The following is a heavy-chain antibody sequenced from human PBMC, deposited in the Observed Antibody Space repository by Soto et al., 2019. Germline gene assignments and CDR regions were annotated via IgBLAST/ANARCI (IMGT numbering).Heavy chain of an antibody. V-gene: IGHV5-51*01. D-gene: IGHD4-17*01. J-gene: IGHJ6*02. Sequence: GESLKISCKGSGYSFTSYWIGWVRQMPGKGLEWMGIIYPGDSDTRYSPSFQGQVTISADKSISTAYPQWSSLKASDTAMYYCARHHYGDYGYYYGMDVWGQGTTVTVSS. CDR2: IYPGDSDT. CDR1: GYSFTSYW. CDR3: ARHHYGDYGYYYGMDV.